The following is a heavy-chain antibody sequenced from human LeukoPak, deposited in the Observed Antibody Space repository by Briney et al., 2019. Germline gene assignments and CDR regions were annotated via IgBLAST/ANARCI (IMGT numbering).Heavy chain of an antibody. V-gene: IGHV1-2*02. Sequence: GASVKVSCKASGYTFTGYYMHWVRQAPGQGLEWMGWINPNSGGTNYAQKFQGRVTMTRDTSISTAYMELSRLRSDDTAVYYCAKGPFPVDPYYFDYWGQGTLVTVSS. CDR3: AKGPFPVDPYYFDY. J-gene: IGHJ4*02. CDR1: GYTFTGYY. D-gene: IGHD4-23*01. CDR2: INPNSGGT.